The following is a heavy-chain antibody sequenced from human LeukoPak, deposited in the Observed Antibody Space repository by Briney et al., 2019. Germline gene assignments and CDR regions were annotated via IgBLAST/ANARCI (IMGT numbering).Heavy chain of an antibody. CDR2: ISTYNGNT. Sequence: DSVKVSCKASGYTFTNYNINWVRQAPGQGLEWMGWISTYNGNTNYAQILQGRVTMTTDTSTTTAYMELRGLISDDTAMYYCARGGYFDYWGQGTLVTVSS. D-gene: IGHD2-15*01. V-gene: IGHV1-18*01. CDR3: ARGGYFDY. J-gene: IGHJ4*02. CDR1: GYTFTNYN.